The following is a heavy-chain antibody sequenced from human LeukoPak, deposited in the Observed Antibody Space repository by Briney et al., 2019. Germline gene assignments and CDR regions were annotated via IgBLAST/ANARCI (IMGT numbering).Heavy chain of an antibody. J-gene: IGHJ3*02. CDR2: INHSGST. CDR1: GGSFSGYY. Sequence: SETPSLTCAVYGGSFSGYYWSWIRQPPGKGLEWIGEINHSGSTNYNPSLKSRVTISVDTSKNQFSLKLSSVTAADTAVYYCARDYDAFDIWGQGTMVTVSS. V-gene: IGHV4-34*01. CDR3: ARDYDAFDI.